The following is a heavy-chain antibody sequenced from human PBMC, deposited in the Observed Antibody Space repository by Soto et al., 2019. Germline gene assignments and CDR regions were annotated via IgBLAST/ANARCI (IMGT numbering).Heavy chain of an antibody. Sequence: TGGSLRLSCAASAFTFSDYAMTWVRQAPGKGLEWVSAISGSGGSTYYADSVKGRFTISRDISKNTLYLQMNSLRAEDTAVYYCAKDQEAYSYGYDYWGQGSLVTVSS. V-gene: IGHV3-23*01. D-gene: IGHD5-18*01. J-gene: IGHJ4*02. CDR1: AFTFSDYA. CDR3: AKDQEAYSYGYDY. CDR2: ISGSGGST.